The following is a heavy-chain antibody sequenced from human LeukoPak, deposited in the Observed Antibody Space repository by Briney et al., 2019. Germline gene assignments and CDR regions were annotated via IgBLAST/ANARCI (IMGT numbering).Heavy chain of an antibody. Sequence: EASVKVSCKASGYTFTSYYMHWVRQAPGQGLEWMGIINPSGGSTSYAQKFQGRVTMTRDTSTSTVYMELSSLRSEDTAVYYCARDAPIDYGDYVVGYWGQGTLVTVSS. J-gene: IGHJ4*02. V-gene: IGHV1-46*03. D-gene: IGHD4-17*01. CDR1: GYTFTSYY. CDR2: INPSGGST. CDR3: ARDAPIDYGDYVVGY.